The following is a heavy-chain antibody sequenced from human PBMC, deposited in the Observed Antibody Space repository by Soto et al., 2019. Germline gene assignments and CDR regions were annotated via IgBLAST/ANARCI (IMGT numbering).Heavy chain of an antibody. CDR3: ARGRSRFTRFDP. V-gene: IGHV1-8*01. CDR2: MNPNSGNT. CDR1: GYTFTSYD. J-gene: IGHJ5*02. Sequence: ASVKVSCKASGYTFTSYDINWVRQATGQGLEWMGWMNPNSGNTGYAQKFQGRVTMTRNTSISTAYMELSSLRSEDTAVYYCARGRSRFTRFDPWGQGTLVTVSS. D-gene: IGHD3-3*01.